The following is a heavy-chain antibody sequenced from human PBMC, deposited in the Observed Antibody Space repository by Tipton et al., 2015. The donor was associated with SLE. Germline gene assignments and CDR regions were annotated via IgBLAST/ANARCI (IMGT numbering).Heavy chain of an antibody. J-gene: IGHJ4*02. CDR1: GFTFSSSW. V-gene: IGHV3-30*03. D-gene: IGHD3-10*01. CDR2: ISSDGSNE. CDR3: ASPITLVRGVTKDY. Sequence: SLRLSCSVSGFTFSSSWMSWIRQAPGKGLEWVAVISSDGSNEYYADSVQGRFTISRDNSKNTLYLQMNSLRAEDTAVYYCASPITLVRGVTKDYWGQGTLVTVSS.